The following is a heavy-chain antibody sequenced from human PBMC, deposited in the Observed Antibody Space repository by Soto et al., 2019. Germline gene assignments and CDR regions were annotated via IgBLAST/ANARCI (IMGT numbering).Heavy chain of an antibody. CDR3: ARDWLGVRYLDV. Sequence: QGQLVESGGGVVQSGGSLRLSCAASRFTFRNHGMHWVRQAPGKGLEWLAVIWYDGSNENYADSVKGRFTISRDNSKNMLYLQVNSLRVEDTAVYYWARDWLGVRYLDVWGQGTTVTVSS. CDR1: RFTFRNHG. CDR2: IWYDGSNE. D-gene: IGHD3-9*01. J-gene: IGHJ6*02. V-gene: IGHV3-33*01.